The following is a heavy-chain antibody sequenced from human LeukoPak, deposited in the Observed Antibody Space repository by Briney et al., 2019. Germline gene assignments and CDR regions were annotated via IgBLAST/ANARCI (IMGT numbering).Heavy chain of an antibody. CDR2: INHSGST. D-gene: IGHD6-13*01. V-gene: IGHV4-34*01. CDR3: ARYRIAAADAFDI. J-gene: IGHJ3*02. CDR1: GVSFSGCY. Sequence: SETLSLTCAVYGVSFSGCYWSWIRQPPGKGLEWIGEINHSGSTNYNPSLKSRVTISVDTSKNQFSLKLSSVTAADTAVYYCARYRIAAADAFDIWGQGTMVTVSS.